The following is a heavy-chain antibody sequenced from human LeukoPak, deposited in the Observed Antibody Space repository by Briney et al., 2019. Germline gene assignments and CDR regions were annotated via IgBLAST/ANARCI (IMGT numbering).Heavy chain of an antibody. J-gene: IGHJ4*02. V-gene: IGHV4-39*07. CDR2: IYYSGST. CDR1: GGSISSSSYY. D-gene: IGHD6-13*01. CDR3: ATIAVAAGTDFDY. Sequence: SETLSLTCTVSGGSISSSSYYWGWIRQPPGKGLEWIGSIYYSGSTYYNPSLRSRVTISVDTSKNQFSLKLSSVTAADTAVYYCATIAVAAGTDFDYWGQGTLVTVSS.